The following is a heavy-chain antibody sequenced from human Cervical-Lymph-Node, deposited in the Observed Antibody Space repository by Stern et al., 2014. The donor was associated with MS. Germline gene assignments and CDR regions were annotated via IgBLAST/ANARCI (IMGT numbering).Heavy chain of an antibody. CDR2: TYYSGYT. CDR3: ARYSQYYFDS. Sequence: QLQLQESGPGLGKPSETLSLTCNVSGGSISSGGYYWSWIRQYPGKGLEWIGNTYYSGYTYYNPSLKSRALISVDTSKNKFSLKLRSVTAADTAVYYCARYSQYYFDSWGQGTLVTVSS. D-gene: IGHD4-11*01. V-gene: IGHV4-31*03. CDR1: GGSISSGGYY. J-gene: IGHJ4*02.